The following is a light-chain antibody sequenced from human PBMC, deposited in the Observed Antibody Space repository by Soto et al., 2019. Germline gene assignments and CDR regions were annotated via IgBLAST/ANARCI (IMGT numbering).Light chain of an antibody. V-gene: IGKV3-20*01. Sequence: EIVLTQSPGTLSLSPGERATLSCRASQGVSSSYLAWYQQKPGQPPRLLISGATSRATGIPDRFSGSGSGTDFTLTITRLEPEDFAVYYCQHYRTSFGGGTKVEIK. CDR1: QGVSSSY. J-gene: IGKJ4*01. CDR3: QHYRTS. CDR2: GAT.